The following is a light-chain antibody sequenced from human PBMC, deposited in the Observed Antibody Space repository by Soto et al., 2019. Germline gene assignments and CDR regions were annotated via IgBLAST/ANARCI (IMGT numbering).Light chain of an antibody. CDR3: QHGYSTPLT. CDR1: QSIGDN. Sequence: DIQMTQSPSSLSASVGDRVTITCRASQSIGDNLNWYQQKPGKAPNLLIYAASTLQSGVPSRFSGSGSGTDFTLTISSLQPEDFATYFCQHGYSTPLTFGGGTKVDIK. J-gene: IGKJ4*01. V-gene: IGKV1-39*01. CDR2: AAS.